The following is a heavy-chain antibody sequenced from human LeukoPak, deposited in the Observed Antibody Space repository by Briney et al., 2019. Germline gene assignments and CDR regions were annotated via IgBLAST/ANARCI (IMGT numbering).Heavy chain of an antibody. J-gene: IGHJ4*02. CDR3: ARSSQGAAGVDY. CDR2: IYYSGRT. CDR1: GGSISSSSYY. D-gene: IGHD6-13*01. V-gene: IGHV4-39*01. Sequence: SETLSLTCTVSGGSISSSSYYWGWIRQPPGKGLEWIGRIYYSGRTYYNPSLKSRVTISVDTSKNQFSLKLSSVTAADTAVYYCARSSQGAAGVDYWGQGTLVTVSS.